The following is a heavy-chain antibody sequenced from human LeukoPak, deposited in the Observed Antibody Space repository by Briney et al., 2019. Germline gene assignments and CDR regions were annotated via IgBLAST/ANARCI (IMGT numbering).Heavy chain of an antibody. V-gene: IGHV3-49*03. D-gene: IGHD6-6*01. J-gene: IGHJ4*02. CDR2: IRSKAYGGTT. CDR3: TSLTARQPRRFDY. Sequence: GGSLRLSCTASGFTFGDYAMSWFRQAPGKGLEWVGFIRSKAYGGTTEYAASVKGRFTISRDDSKSIAYLQMNSLKTEDTAVYYCTSLTARQPRRFDYWGQGTLVTVSS. CDR1: GFTFGDYA.